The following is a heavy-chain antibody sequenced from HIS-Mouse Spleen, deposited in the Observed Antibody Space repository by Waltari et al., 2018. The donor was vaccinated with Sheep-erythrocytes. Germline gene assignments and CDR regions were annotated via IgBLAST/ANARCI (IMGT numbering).Heavy chain of an antibody. D-gene: IGHD7-27*01. V-gene: IGHV4-31*03. CDR2: MYVSGIT. J-gene: IGHJ4*02. CDR3: ARDRLGIFGY. Sequence: QVQLQESGPGLVKPSQTLSLTCTVSGGSISSGGCYWSWIRQHPGKVLEWMGYMYVSGITCDYPSLKSRVTISVDTSKNQFSLKLSSVTAADTAVYYCARDRLGIFGYWGQGTLVTVSS. CDR1: GGSISSGGCY.